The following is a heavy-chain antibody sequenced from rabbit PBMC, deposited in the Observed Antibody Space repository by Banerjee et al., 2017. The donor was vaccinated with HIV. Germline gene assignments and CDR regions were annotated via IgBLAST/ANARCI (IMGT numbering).Heavy chain of an antibody. J-gene: IGHJ4*01. CDR1: GIDFSSYG. Sequence: QSLEESGGGLVKPEGSLTLTCTASGIDFSSYGISWVRQAPGKGLEWIACINSNTGNTVYASWAKGPFTISKTSSTTVTLQMTSLTAADTATYFCARDLAGVIGWNFNLWGPGTLVTVS. D-gene: IGHD4-1*01. CDR3: ARDLAGVIGWNFNL. V-gene: IGHV1S40*01. CDR2: INSNTGNT.